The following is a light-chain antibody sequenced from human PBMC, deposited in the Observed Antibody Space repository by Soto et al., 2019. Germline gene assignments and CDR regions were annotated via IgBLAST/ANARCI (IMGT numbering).Light chain of an antibody. J-gene: IGKJ3*01. V-gene: IGKV1D-13*01. CDR2: HAS. Sequence: ALQLTQSPSSLSVSVGDRVTITCRASHDISSAVAWYQQKPGKAPKLLIYHASNLESGVPSRFSGSGSGTEFTLTISDVQPEDFATYYCQQFNNYLFTFGPGTKVDIK. CDR1: HDISSA. CDR3: QQFNNYLFT.